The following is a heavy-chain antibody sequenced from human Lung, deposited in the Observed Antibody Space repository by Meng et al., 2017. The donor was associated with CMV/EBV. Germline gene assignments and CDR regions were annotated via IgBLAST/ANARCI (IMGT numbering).Heavy chain of an antibody. Sequence: GESXKISCAASGFTFTSYAMSWVRQAPGKGLEWISAISGSGGSTYYADSVKGRFTISRDNSKNTLYLQMNSLRAEDTAVYYCAKDGVVIPEGGMDVWGQGTXVTVSS. V-gene: IGHV3-23*01. D-gene: IGHD2-2*01. J-gene: IGHJ6*02. CDR3: AKDGVVIPEGGMDV. CDR2: ISGSGGST. CDR1: GFTFTSYA.